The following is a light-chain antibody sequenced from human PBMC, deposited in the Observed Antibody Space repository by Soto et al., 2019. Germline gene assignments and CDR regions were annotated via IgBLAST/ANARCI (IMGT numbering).Light chain of an antibody. CDR3: QQFDGSLWT. J-gene: IGKJ1*01. CDR1: QSVISTH. V-gene: IGKV3-20*01. Sequence: EIVLTQSPGTLSLSPGERATLSCRASQSVISTHLAWYQQKPGLAPRLLIYDTSSRASGIPDRFSGSGSGTVFTLTISRLEPEDFAVYCCQQFDGSLWTFGQGTKVEIK. CDR2: DTS.